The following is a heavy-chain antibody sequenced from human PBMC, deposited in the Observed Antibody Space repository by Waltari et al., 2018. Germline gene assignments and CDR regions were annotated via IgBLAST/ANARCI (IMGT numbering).Heavy chain of an antibody. V-gene: IGHV3-53*02. Sequence: EVQLVETGGGLIQPGGSLRLSGAASGFTVSSNYMSWVRQAPGKGLEWVSVIYSGGSTYYADSEKGRFTISRDNSKNTLYLQMNSLRAEDTAVYYCARDHRWGDAFDIWGQGTMVTVSS. J-gene: IGHJ3*02. D-gene: IGHD7-27*01. CDR1: GFTVSSNY. CDR3: ARDHRWGDAFDI. CDR2: IYSGGST.